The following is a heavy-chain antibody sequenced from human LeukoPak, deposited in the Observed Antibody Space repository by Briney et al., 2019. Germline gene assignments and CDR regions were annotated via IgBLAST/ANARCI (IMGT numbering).Heavy chain of an antibody. J-gene: IGHJ4*02. Sequence: GESLKISRKGSGYSFTTYWIGWVRQMPGKGLEWMGIIFPGDSDTRYSPSFQGQVTISADKSITTAYLQWSSLKASDTAIYYCARPYCSSTSCYGKSDYWGQGTLVTVSS. CDR3: ARPYCSSTSCYGKSDY. V-gene: IGHV5-51*01. CDR1: GYSFTTYW. D-gene: IGHD2-2*01. CDR2: IFPGDSDT.